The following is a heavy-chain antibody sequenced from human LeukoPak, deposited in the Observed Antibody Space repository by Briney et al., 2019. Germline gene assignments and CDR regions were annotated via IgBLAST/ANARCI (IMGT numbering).Heavy chain of an antibody. CDR1: GGSISSGSYY. J-gene: IGHJ4*02. CDR3: ARSSSSGYYYGYYFDY. Sequence: SQTLSLTCTVSGGSISSGSYYWSWIRHPAGKGLKWIGRIYTSGSTNYNPSLKSRVTISVDTSKNQFSLKLSSVTAADTAVYYCARSSSSGYYYGYYFDYWGQGTLVTVSS. V-gene: IGHV4-61*02. D-gene: IGHD3-22*01. CDR2: IYTSGST.